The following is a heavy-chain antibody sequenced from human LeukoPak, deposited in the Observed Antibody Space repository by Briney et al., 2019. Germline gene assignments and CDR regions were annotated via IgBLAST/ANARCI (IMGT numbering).Heavy chain of an antibody. D-gene: IGHD2-8*01. Sequence: SVKVSCKASGYTFIGYYIHWVRQAPGQGLEWMGGIIPIFGTANYAQKFQGRVTITADESTSTAYMELSSLRSEDTAVYYCARQGSRCNGVCSFDYWGQGTLVTVFS. CDR1: GYTFIGYY. J-gene: IGHJ4*02. V-gene: IGHV1-69*13. CDR2: IIPIFGTA. CDR3: ARQGSRCNGVCSFDY.